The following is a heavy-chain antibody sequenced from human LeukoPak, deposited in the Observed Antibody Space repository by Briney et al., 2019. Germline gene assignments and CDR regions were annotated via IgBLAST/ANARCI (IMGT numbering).Heavy chain of an antibody. CDR3: ASLLWFGEIVFDP. CDR1: GYTFTGYY. CDR2: INPNSGGT. D-gene: IGHD3-10*01. V-gene: IGHV1-2*02. Sequence: ASVKVSCKASGYTFTGYYMHWVRQAPGQGLEGMGWINPNSGGTNYAQKFQGRVTMTRETSISTAYMELSRLRSDDTAVYYCASLLWFGEIVFDPWGEGTLVTVSS. J-gene: IGHJ5*02.